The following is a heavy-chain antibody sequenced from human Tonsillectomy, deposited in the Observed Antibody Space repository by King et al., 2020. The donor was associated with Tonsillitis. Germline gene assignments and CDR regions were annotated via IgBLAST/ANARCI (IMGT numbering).Heavy chain of an antibody. D-gene: IGHD3-3*01. CDR1: GFSLSTSGVG. CDR2: IYWDDDK. J-gene: IGHJ4*02. V-gene: IGHV2-5*02. Sequence: TLKESGPTLVKPTQTLTLTCTFSGFSLSTSGVGVGWIRQPPGKALEWLALIYWDDDKRYSPSLKSRVTITKDTSKNQVVLTMTNMDPVDTATYYCARYTGDTIFGVVISAYYFDYWAREPWSPSPQ. CDR3: ARYTGDTIFGVVISAYYFDY.